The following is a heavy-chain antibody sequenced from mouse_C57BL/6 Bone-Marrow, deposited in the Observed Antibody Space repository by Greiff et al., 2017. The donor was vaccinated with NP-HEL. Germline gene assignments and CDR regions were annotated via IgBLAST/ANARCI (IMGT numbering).Heavy chain of an antibody. Sequence: EVQLQESGPGLVKPSQSLSLTCSVTGYSITSGYYWNWIRQFPGNKLEWMGYISYDGSNNYNPSLKNRISITRDTSKNQFFLKLNSVTTEDTATYYCARKDYGIRQGGYWGQGTTLTVSS. J-gene: IGHJ2*01. CDR3: ARKDYGIRQGGY. D-gene: IGHD1-1*01. CDR2: ISYDGSN. V-gene: IGHV3-6*01. CDR1: GYSITSGYY.